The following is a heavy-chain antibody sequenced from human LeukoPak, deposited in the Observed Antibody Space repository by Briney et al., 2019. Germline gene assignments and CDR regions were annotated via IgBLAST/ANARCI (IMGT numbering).Heavy chain of an antibody. Sequence: GGSLRLSCAASGFTFSSYAMSWVRQAPGKGLEWVSAISGSGGSTFYADSVKGRFTISRDNSKNTLYLQMNSLRAEDSAVYYCAKGDSVSGYYLYYFDYWGQGTLVTVSS. V-gene: IGHV3-23*01. D-gene: IGHD3-22*01. CDR2: ISGSGGST. CDR1: GFTFSSYA. J-gene: IGHJ4*02. CDR3: AKGDSVSGYYLYYFDY.